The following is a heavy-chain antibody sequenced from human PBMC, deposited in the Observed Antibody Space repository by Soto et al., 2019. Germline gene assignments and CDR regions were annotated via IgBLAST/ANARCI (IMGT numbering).Heavy chain of an antibody. CDR3: ARARLDY. J-gene: IGHJ4*02. Sequence: SETLSLTCAVSGGSFSDYPWTWIRQPPGKGLEWIGEINHSGSTNYNPSLKSRVTISVDTSKTQFSLKVTSVTAADTAVYYCARARLDYWGQGTLVTVSS. V-gene: IGHV4-34*01. CDR1: GGSFSDYP. CDR2: INHSGST.